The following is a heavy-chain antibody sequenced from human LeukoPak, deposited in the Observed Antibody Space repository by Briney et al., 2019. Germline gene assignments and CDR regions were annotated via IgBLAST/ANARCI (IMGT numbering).Heavy chain of an antibody. J-gene: IGHJ6*03. Sequence: PGGSLRLSCAASGFTFSTYAMSWVRQAPGKGLEWLSTIGGGGRDTFYADSVKGRFTVSRDNSKNTLYLQMSSLGAEDTAVYFCAKNRGANYYNYYMDVWGKGTTVTVSS. V-gene: IGHV3-23*01. D-gene: IGHD4/OR15-4a*01. CDR1: GFTFSTYA. CDR3: AKNRGANYYNYYMDV. CDR2: IGGGGRDT.